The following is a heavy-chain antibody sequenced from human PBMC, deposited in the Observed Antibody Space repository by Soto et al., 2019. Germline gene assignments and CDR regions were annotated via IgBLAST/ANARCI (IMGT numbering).Heavy chain of an antibody. V-gene: IGHV4-34*01. CDR1: GGSFSGYY. CDR2: INHSGST. CDR3: ASGTPPSADYWFDP. Sequence: SETLSLTCAVYGGSFSGYYWSWIRQPPGKGLEWIGEINHSGSTNYNPSLKSRVTISVDTSKNQFSLKLSSVTAADTAVYYCASGTPPSADYWFDPWGPGTLVTVSS. J-gene: IGHJ5*02. D-gene: IGHD2-15*01.